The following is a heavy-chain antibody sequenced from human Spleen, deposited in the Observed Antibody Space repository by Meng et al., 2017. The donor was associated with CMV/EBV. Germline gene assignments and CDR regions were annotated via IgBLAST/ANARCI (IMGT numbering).Heavy chain of an antibody. CDR2: IRYDGSE. J-gene: IGHJ4*02. V-gene: IGHV3-30*02. CDR1: RFTLNSYG. Sequence: GGSLRLSCAASRFTLNSYGMHWVRQAPGKGLEWVAFIRYDGSEYYADSVKGRFTTSRDSSKNTLFLQMNSLRDEDTAVYYCAKDETSPFDYWGQGTLVTVSS. CDR3: AKDETSPFDY. D-gene: IGHD2-2*01.